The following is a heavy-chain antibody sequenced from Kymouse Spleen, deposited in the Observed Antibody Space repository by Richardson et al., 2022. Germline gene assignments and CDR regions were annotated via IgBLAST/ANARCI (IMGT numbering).Heavy chain of an antibody. CDR3: AKVGITGTFYYYYGMDV. Sequence: EVQLVESGGGLVQPGGSLRLSCAASGFTFSSYAMSWVRQAPGKGLEWVSAISGSGGSTYYADSVKGRFTISRDNSKNTLYLQMNSLRAEDTAVYYCAKVGITGTFYYYYGMDVWGQGTTVTVSS. V-gene: IGHV3-23*04. D-gene: IGHD1-7*01. J-gene: IGHJ6*02. CDR1: GFTFSSYA. CDR2: ISGSGGST.